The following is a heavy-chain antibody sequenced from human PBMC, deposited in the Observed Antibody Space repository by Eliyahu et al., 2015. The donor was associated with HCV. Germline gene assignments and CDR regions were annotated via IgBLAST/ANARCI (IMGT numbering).Heavy chain of an antibody. CDR3: AKDIEIITAAALDY. CDR2: ISGSGEDT. CDR1: GFXFSNXA. V-gene: IGHV3-23*01. J-gene: IGHJ4*02. Sequence: EVQLLESGGNLVQPGGSLXLSXXASGFXFSNXAMSWVRXAPGKGLEWVSXISGSGEDTYYADSVKGRFTISRDNSQNTLYLQMNSLRAEDTAVYFCAKDIEIITAAALDYWGQGTLVTVSP. D-gene: IGHD6-13*01.